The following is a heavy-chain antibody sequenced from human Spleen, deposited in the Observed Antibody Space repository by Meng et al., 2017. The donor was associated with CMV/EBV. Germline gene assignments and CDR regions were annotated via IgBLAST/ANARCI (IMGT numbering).Heavy chain of an antibody. Sequence: ASVKVSCKASGYTFTGYYMHWVRQAPGQGLEWMGWINPNSGGTNYAQKFQGRVTMTRDTSISTAYMELSRLRSDDTAVYYCASPSYGGNSGSHLIYWGQGTLVTVSS. J-gene: IGHJ4*02. CDR1: GYTFTGYY. D-gene: IGHD4-23*01. V-gene: IGHV1-2*02. CDR2: INPNSGGT. CDR3: ASPSYGGNSGSHLIY.